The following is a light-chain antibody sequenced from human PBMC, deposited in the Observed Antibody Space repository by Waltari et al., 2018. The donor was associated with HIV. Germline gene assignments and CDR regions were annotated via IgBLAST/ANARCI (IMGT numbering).Light chain of an antibody. V-gene: IGLV2-8*01. CDR2: DVS. J-gene: IGLJ2*01. CDR1: SSDVGGYNY. CDR3: SSHAGSKVV. Sequence: QSALTQPPSASGSPGQSVTLSCTGTSSDVGGYNYVSWHQQHPGKAPKLMISDVSKRPSGVPDRFSGSKSGNTASLTVSGLQPEDEADYYCSSHAGSKVVFGGGTKLTVL.